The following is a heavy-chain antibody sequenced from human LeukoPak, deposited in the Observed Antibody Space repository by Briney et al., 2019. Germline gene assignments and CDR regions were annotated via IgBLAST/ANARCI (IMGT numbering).Heavy chain of an antibody. CDR3: ARGKETTVYYYYMDV. CDR1: GFTFSDYY. D-gene: IGHD4-11*01. Sequence: PGGSLRLSCAASGFTFSDYYMSWIRQAPGKGLEWVSYISSSGSTIYYADSVKGRFTISRDNAKNSLYLQMNSLRAEDTAVYYCARGKETTVYYYYMDVWGKGTTVTVSS. CDR2: ISSSGSTI. V-gene: IGHV3-11*04. J-gene: IGHJ6*03.